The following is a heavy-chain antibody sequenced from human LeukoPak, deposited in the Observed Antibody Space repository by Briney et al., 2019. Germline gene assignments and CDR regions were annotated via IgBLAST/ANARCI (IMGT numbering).Heavy chain of an antibody. D-gene: IGHD3-10*01. CDR1: GYTFTGYY. CDR2: INPNSGGT. J-gene: IGHJ4*02. CDR3: ATSRRNTMVREPFDY. Sequence: ASVKVSCKASGYTFTGYYMHWVRQAPGQGLEWMGRINPNSGGTNYAQKFQGRVAMTEDTSTDTAYMELSSLRSEDTAVYYCATSRRNTMVREPFDYWGQGTLVTVSS. V-gene: IGHV1-2*06.